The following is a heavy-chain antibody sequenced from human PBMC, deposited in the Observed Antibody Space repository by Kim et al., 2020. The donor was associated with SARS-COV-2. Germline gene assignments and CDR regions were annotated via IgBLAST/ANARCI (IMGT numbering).Heavy chain of an antibody. Sequence: DAAQRYSPSLKSRLTITKDISKTQVVLTMMNMDTVDTATYYCAQTSASFDFWGQGTLVTVSS. J-gene: IGHJ4*02. CDR3: AQTSASFDF. CDR2: DAAQ. D-gene: IGHD3-16*01. V-gene: IGHV2-5*02.